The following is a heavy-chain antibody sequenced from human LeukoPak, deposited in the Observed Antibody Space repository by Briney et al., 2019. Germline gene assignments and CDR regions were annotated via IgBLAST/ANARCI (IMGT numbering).Heavy chain of an antibody. CDR1: GFTVSRSG. J-gene: IGHJ6*03. CDR2: ISGSGGST. V-gene: IGHV3-23*01. CDR3: ATPVPHGSDPSLYYYYMDV. D-gene: IGHD3-10*01. Sequence: GGSLRLSCAASGFTVSRSGTTSGRQAPGKGLEWVSSISGSGGSTFYADSVKCRFTISRDNSKNTLYLQMNSLRAEDTAVYYCATPVPHGSDPSLYYYYMDVWGKGTTVTISS.